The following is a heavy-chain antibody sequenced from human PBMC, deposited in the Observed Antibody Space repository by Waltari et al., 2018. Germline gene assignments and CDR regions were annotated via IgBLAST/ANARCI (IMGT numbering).Heavy chain of an antibody. CDR3: ARDAFRFLDF. V-gene: IGHV1-18*01. D-gene: IGHD3-3*01. CDR2: INTYDVNT. Sequence: QVHMVQSGTEVTQPGASVKVYCRASDDRFTSYGIPWVRQAPGQGLEWMGWINTYDVNTNYGQELQGRLTMTTDTITTTAYMELRGLRADDTALYFCARDAFRFLDFWGQGTLVTVSS. J-gene: IGHJ4*02. CDR1: DDRFTSYG.